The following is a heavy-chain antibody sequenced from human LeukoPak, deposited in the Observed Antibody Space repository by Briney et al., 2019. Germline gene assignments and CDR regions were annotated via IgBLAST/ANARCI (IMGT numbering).Heavy chain of an antibody. D-gene: IGHD5-18*01. CDR3: MGGYSYGYNYYYYMDV. CDR2: IKSKTDGGTT. CDR1: GFTFSNAW. J-gene: IGHJ6*03. Sequence: GGSLRLSCAASGFTFSNAWMSWVRQAPGKGLEWVGRIKSKTDGGTTDYAAPVKGRFTISRDDSKNTLYLQMNSLKTEDTAVYYCMGGYSYGYNYYYYMDVWGKGTTVTVSS. V-gene: IGHV3-15*01.